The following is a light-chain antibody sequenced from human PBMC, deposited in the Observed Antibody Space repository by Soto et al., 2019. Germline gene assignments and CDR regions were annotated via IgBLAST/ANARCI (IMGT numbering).Light chain of an antibody. CDR1: QSVSSNY. V-gene: IGKV3-20*01. J-gene: IGKJ2*01. Sequence: EIVLTESPGTLSFSAGERATLSCRASQSVSSNYLAWYQQKPGQAPRLLIFGASIRATGIPDRFSGSGSGTDFILSIIRLEPEDFAVYYCQQYGSSLYTFGQGTKVEIK. CDR3: QQYGSSLYT. CDR2: GAS.